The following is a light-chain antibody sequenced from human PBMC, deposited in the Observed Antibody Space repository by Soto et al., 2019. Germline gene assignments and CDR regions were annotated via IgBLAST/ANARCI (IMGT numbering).Light chain of an antibody. V-gene: IGLV1-40*01. CDR3: CSYRDGSARV. J-gene: IGLJ3*02. Sequence: QAVVTQPPSVSGAPGQRVTISCTGTSSNIGAGYDVHWYQHLPGTAPKLLIYGTKNRPSGVPDRFSGSRSGTSASLAITGLQAEDEADYYCCSYRDGSARVFGGGTKLTVL. CDR2: GTK. CDR1: SSNIGAGYD.